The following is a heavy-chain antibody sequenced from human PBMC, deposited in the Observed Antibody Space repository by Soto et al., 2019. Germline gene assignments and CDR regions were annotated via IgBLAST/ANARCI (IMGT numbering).Heavy chain of an antibody. Sequence: GGSLRLSCEVSGLSLSGYCMHWVRQAPGKGLEWVAVIWYDGTTKNYADSVKGRFTISRDSSKNTVYLQMDSLKVEDTAVYYCARDVDRTSHLNWFDPWGQGVMVTV. V-gene: IGHV3-33*01. J-gene: IGHJ5*02. D-gene: IGHD5-12*01. CDR1: GLSLSGYC. CDR3: ARDVDRTSHLNWFDP. CDR2: IWYDGTTK.